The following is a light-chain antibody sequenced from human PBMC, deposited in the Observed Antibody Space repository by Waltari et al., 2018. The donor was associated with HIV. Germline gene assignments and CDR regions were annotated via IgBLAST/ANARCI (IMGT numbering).Light chain of an antibody. CDR2: DVI. V-gene: IGLV2-14*03. CDR3: SSYTAYSTLI. CDR1: SSDVGGYNY. J-gene: IGLJ2*01. Sequence: QSALTQPASVSGSPGQSITISCTGTSSDVGGYNYVSWYQHHPGKAPKLLIYDVIKRPAGVSNRFAGSKSGNTASLTISGLQAEDEADYYCSSYTAYSTLIFGGGTKLTVL.